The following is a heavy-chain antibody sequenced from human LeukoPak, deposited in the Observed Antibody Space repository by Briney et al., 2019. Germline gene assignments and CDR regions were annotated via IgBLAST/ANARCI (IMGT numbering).Heavy chain of an antibody. Sequence: PSETLSLTCTVSGGSISSYYWSWIRQPPGKGLEWIGYIYYSGSTNYNPPLKSRVTISVDTSKNQFSLKLSSLRSEDTAVYYCARDHGGPAGFDYWGQGTLVTVSS. D-gene: IGHD3-16*01. J-gene: IGHJ4*02. CDR2: IYYSGST. CDR3: ARDHGGPAGFDY. V-gene: IGHV4-59*01. CDR1: GGSISSYY.